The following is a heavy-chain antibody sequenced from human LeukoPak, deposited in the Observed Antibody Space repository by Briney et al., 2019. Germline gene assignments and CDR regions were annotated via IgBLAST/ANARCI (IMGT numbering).Heavy chain of an antibody. J-gene: IGHJ3*02. CDR3: TRFVEGRGSDI. V-gene: IGHV3-73*01. CDR1: GFTFSGSA. CDR2: IRNKANSYAT. D-gene: IGHD3-3*01. Sequence: GGSQRLSCAASGFTFSGSAMHWVRQASGKGLEWVGRIRNKANSYATVYAASVKGRFTISRDDSMTTAYLHMNSLKTDDTAVYYCTRFVEGRGSDIWGQGTMVTVSS.